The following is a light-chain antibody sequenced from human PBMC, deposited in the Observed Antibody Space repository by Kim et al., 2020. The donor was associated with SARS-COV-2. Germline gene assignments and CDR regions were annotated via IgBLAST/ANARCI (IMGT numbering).Light chain of an antibody. V-gene: IGLV1-44*01. CDR1: RSNIGTNA. CDR2: SIN. CDR3: AAWDDSLNARV. Sequence: QSVLTQPPSVSGTPGQRVTLSCSGSRSNIGTNAVNWYQKLPGRAPKLLIYSINSRPSGVPDRFSGSRSGASASLAISGLQSEDEADYYCAAWDDSLNARVFGGGTRLTVL. J-gene: IGLJ3*02.